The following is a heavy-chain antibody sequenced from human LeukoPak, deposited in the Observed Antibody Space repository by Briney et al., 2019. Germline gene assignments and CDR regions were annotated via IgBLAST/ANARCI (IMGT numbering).Heavy chain of an antibody. CDR2: IYTSGST. V-gene: IGHV4-61*02. D-gene: IGHD1-26*01. CDR1: GGSISSGSYY. Sequence: SETLSLTCTVSGGSISSGSYYWSWIRQPAGKGLEWIGRIYTSGSTNYNPSLKSRVTMSVDTSKNQFSLKLSSVTAADTAVYYCARGGRVGEIDYWGQGTLVTVSS. J-gene: IGHJ4*02. CDR3: ARGGRVGEIDY.